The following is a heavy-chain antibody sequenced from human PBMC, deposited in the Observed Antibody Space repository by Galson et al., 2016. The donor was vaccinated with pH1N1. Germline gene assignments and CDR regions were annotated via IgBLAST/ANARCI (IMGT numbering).Heavy chain of an antibody. V-gene: IGHV1-46*03. Sequence: SVKVSCKASGYIFTSDYFHWVRQAPGQGLEWMGGIDPSNGGTTFAQKLQGLVTMTRDTSTSTVYMELRGLKSEDTAVYYCIRDLGRLRDFWGQGTLVTGSS. CDR3: IRDLGRLRDF. J-gene: IGHJ4*02. D-gene: IGHD7-27*01. CDR1: GYIFTSDY. CDR2: IDPSNGGT.